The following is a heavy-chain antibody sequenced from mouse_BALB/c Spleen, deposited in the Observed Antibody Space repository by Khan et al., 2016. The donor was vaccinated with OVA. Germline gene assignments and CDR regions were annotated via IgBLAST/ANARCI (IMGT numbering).Heavy chain of an antibody. CDR2: IFPGTGTT. CDR3: ARGYCGNYEFAY. Sequence: QVQLQQSGAELVKPGASVKLSCKTSGYTFTSYWIQWVKQRPGQGLGWIGEIFPGTGTTYYNENFKGKATLTIDTSSTTAYMQLSRLTSEDSAVYFCARGYCGNYEFAYWGQGTLVTVSS. J-gene: IGHJ3*01. D-gene: IGHD2-1*01. V-gene: IGHV1S132*01. CDR1: GYTFTSYW.